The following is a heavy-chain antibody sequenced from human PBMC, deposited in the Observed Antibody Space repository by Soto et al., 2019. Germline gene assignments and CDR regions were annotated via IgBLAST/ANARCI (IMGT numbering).Heavy chain of an antibody. CDR2: INPNSGGT. J-gene: IGHJ3*02. CDR1: GYSFTGYY. CDR3: ARVLAAAGPYDAFDI. Sequence: ASVKVSCKASGYSFTGYYMHWLRQAPGQGLERMGWINPNSGGTNYAQKFQGWVTMTRDTSISTAYMELSRLRSDDTAVYYCARVLAAAGPYDAFDIWGQGTMVTVSS. V-gene: IGHV1-2*04. D-gene: IGHD6-13*01.